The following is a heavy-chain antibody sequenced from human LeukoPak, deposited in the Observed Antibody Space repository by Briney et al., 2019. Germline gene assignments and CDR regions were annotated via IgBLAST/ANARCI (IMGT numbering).Heavy chain of an antibody. Sequence: ASVKVSCKASGYTFTSYYMHWVRQAPGQGLEWMGWINPNSGGTNYAQKFQGRVTMTRDTSISTAYMELSRLRSDDTAVYYCARLAVAGTGVLGYFDLWGRGTLVTVSS. V-gene: IGHV1-2*02. CDR3: ARLAVAGTGVLGYFDL. D-gene: IGHD6-19*01. CDR2: INPNSGGT. CDR1: GYTFTSYY. J-gene: IGHJ2*01.